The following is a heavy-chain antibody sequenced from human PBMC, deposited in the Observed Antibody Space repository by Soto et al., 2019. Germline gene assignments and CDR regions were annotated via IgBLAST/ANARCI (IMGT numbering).Heavy chain of an antibody. CDR1: GGSISSGGYY. J-gene: IGHJ5*02. V-gene: IGHV4-31*03. CDR3: ARSVFP. CDR2: IYDIGST. Sequence: QVQLQESGPGLVKPSQTLSLTCTVSGGSISSGGYYWNWIRQHPGKGLEWIGYIYDIGSTYYNPSLTSRVTISLDTSKNQFSLKLSSVTAAATAVYYCARSVFPWGQGTLVTVSS.